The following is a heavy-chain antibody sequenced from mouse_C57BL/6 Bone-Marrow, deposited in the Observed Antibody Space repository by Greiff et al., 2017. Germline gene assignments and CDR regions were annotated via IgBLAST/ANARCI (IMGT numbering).Heavy chain of an antibody. CDR2: ISYDGSN. J-gene: IGHJ3*01. CDR1: GYSITSGYY. CDR3: ARESYDGCAY. Sequence: ESGPGLVKPSQSLSLTCSVTGYSITSGYYWNWIRQFPGNKLEWMGYISYDGSNNYNPSFKNRISITRDTSKNQFFLKLTTVTAEDTATYYCARESYDGCAYGGQGTLVTVSA. D-gene: IGHD2-3*01. V-gene: IGHV3-6*01.